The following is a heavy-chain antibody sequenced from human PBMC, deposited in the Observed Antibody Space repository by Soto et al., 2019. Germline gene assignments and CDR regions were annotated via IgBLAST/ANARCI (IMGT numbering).Heavy chain of an antibody. Sequence: SETLSLTCAVSGGSISSGAYSWSWIRQPPGKGLEWIAYIYHSGSTYYNPSLKSRVTTSVDRSKNQFSLKLNSVTAADTAVYYCARDLWGYCGTDCYPLDVWGQGTTVTVSS. CDR3: ARDLWGYCGTDCYPLDV. CDR1: GGSISSGAYS. V-gene: IGHV4-30-2*01. J-gene: IGHJ6*02. CDR2: IYHSGST. D-gene: IGHD2-21*02.